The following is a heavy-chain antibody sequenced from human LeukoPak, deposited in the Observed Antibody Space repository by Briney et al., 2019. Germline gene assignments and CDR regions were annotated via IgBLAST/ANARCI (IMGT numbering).Heavy chain of an antibody. J-gene: IGHJ4*02. CDR3: ARDLRSRAY. D-gene: IGHD4-17*01. V-gene: IGHV3-48*01. CDR2: ITSGSSTI. Sequence: GGSLRLSCAASGFTFSLYSMNWVRQAPGKGLEWVSYITSGSSTIYYADSVKGRFTISRDNAKNSLFLQMNSLRAEDTAVYYCARDLRSRAYWGQGTLVTVSS. CDR1: GFTFSLYS.